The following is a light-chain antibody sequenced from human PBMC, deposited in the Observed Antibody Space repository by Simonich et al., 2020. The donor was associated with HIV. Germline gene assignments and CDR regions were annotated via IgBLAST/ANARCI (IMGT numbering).Light chain of an antibody. CDR3: PLT. CDR1: QSVFYSSNNKNY. Sequence: DIVMTQSPDSLAVSLGETATINCKSSQSVFYSSNNKNYLALFQQKPGQPPKLRIYWASTRETGVPDRFSGSGSGTDFTLTISSLQAEDVAVYSTPLTFGGGTKVEIK. J-gene: IGKJ4*01. V-gene: IGKV4-1*01. CDR2: WAS.